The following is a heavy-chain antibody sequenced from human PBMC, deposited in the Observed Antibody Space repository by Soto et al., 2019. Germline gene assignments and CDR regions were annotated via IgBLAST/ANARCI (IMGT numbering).Heavy chain of an antibody. J-gene: IGHJ6*02. V-gene: IGHV3-21*01. D-gene: IGHD6-13*01. Sequence: EVQLVESGGGLVKPGGSLRLSCAASGFTFSSYSMNWVRQAPGKGLEWVSSISSISSYIYYADSVQGRFTISRDNAKYSLYLQMNSLRAEDTAVYYCASGSSSWSPYDGMDVWGRGTTVIVSS. CDR1: GFTFSSYS. CDR3: ASGSSSWSPYDGMDV. CDR2: ISSISSYI.